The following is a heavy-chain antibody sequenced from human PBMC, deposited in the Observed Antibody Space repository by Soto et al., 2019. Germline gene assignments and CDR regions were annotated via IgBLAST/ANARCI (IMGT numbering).Heavy chain of an antibody. Sequence: EVQLLESGGGVVQPGGSLRLSCAASGFTCRNFVMSWVRQAPGKGLEWVSAIRATGGQTFYADSVKGRFTISRDNSKNMFSLQIASLRDGAPALYFGAQERGWGVVSPSHDSWGQGTLVTVYS. CDR1: GFTCRNFV. J-gene: IGHJ4*02. D-gene: IGHD2-21*01. V-gene: IGHV3-23*01. CDR3: AQERGWGVVSPSHDS. CDR2: IRATGGQT.